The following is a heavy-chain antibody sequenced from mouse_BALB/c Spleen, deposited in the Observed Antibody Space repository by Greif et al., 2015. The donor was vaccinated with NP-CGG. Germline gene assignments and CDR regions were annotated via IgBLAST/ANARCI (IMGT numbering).Heavy chain of an antibody. D-gene: IGHD1-1*01. Sequence: VQLQQSGTVLARPGASVKMSCKASGYSFTSYWMHWVKQRPGQGLEWIGAIYPGNSDTSYNQKFKGKAKLTAVTSASTAYMELSSLTNEDSAVYYCTREVEYYGSRAFAYWGQGTLVTVSA. CDR3: TREVEYYGSRAFAY. V-gene: IGHV1-5*01. CDR1: GYSFTSYW. J-gene: IGHJ3*01. CDR2: IYPGNSDT.